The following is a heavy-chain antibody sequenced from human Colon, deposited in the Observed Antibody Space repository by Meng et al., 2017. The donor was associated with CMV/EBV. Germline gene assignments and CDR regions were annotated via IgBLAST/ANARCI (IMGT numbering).Heavy chain of an antibody. CDR3: AREKRPFYYYGMDV. J-gene: IGHJ6*02. V-gene: IGHV3-69-1*01. D-gene: IGHD3-10*01. Sequence: GESLKISCAASGFTFSDYYMNWVRQAPGKGLEWVSSISSSSTIYYADSMKGRFTISRDNANNSLYLQINNLRADDTAVYYCAREKRPFYYYGMDVWGQGTTVTVSS. CDR1: GFTFSDYY. CDR2: ISSSSTI.